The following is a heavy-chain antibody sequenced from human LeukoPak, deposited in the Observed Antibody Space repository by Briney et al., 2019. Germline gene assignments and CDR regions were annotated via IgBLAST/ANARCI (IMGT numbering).Heavy chain of an antibody. CDR2: IHPGDGDR. CDR1: GYTFTSCL. CDR3: ARDLFGAWTWDY. D-gene: IGHD2-21*02. V-gene: IGHV1-46*01. Sequence: ASVKISCKTSGYTFTSCLIHWIRQAPGRGFEWVAKIHPGDGDRDYAQRFQGRVTMASDSSTTTVYMELTGLTSEDTAVYYCARDLFGAWTWDYWGQGTLITVSS. J-gene: IGHJ4*02.